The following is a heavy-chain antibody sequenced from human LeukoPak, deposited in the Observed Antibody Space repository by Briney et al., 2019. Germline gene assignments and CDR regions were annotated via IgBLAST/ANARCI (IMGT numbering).Heavy chain of an antibody. V-gene: IGHV4-59*01. CDR1: GASISSYF. CDR2: IYYSGSS. D-gene: IGHD7-27*01. CDR3: ARDLSGAPGVNWFDP. Sequence: SETLSLTCTVSGASISSYFWSWIRQPPGKGLEWIGYIYYSGSSNYNPSLKSRVTMSVDTSTNQFSLKLTSVTAAGTAVYYCARDLSGAPGVNWFDPWGQGTLVTVSS. J-gene: IGHJ5*02.